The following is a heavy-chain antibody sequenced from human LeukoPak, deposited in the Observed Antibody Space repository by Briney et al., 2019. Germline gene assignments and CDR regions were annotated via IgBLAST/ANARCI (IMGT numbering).Heavy chain of an antibody. J-gene: IGHJ4*02. V-gene: IGHV1-46*01. CDR1: GYTFTSYS. D-gene: IGHD6-13*01. CDR3: ARGTAAAGTSDY. Sequence: ASVRVSCKTSGYTFTSYSMHRVQQAPGQGLEWMGVINPNGGSTTHAQKFQGRVAMTSDTSTSTVYMELRSLRSEDTAVYYCARGTAAAGTSDYWGQGTLVSVSS. CDR2: INPNGGST.